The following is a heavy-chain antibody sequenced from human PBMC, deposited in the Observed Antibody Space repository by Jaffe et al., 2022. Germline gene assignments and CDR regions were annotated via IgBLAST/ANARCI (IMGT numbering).Heavy chain of an antibody. Sequence: QVQLQESGPGLVKPSETLSLTCTVSGGSVSSGSYYWSWIRQPPGKGLEWIGYIYYSGSTNYNPSLKSRVTISVDTSKNQFSLKLSSVTAADTAVYYCARDLGAYSSGWYPGGGGFYYYYMDVWGKGTTVTVSS. CDR3: ARDLGAYSSGWYPGGGGFYYYYMDV. J-gene: IGHJ6*03. D-gene: IGHD6-19*01. V-gene: IGHV4-61*01. CDR1: GGSVSSGSYY. CDR2: IYYSGST.